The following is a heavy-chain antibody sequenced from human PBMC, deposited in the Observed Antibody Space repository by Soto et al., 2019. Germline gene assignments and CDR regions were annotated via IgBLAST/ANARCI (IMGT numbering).Heavy chain of an antibody. CDR2: IYYSGST. J-gene: IGHJ5*02. V-gene: IGHV4-39*01. Sequence: TLSLTCTVSGASINSSRYYSGWIRQPPGKRLEWIGSIYYSGSTYYNPSLKSRVTISVDTSKNQFSLKLSSVTAADTAVYYCARQRAHELAAGGGSVWLDPWGQGTLVTVSS. D-gene: IGHD6-13*01. CDR1: GASINSSRYY. CDR3: ARQRAHELAAGGGSVWLDP.